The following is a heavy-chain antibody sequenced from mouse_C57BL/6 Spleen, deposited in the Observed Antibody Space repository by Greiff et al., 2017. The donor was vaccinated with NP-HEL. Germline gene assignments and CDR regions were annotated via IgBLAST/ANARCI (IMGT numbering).Heavy chain of an antibody. Sequence: QVTLKVSGPGILQSSPTLSLTCSFSGFSLSTSGMGVSWLRQPSGQGLEWLAHIYWDDDKRYNPSMKSRPTISKDNSTTQVGLKITRVDTADTATDYGARGSDDDGYYYAMDYWGQGTSVTVSS. CDR1: GFSLSTSGMG. V-gene: IGHV8-12*01. CDR3: ARGSDDDGYYYAMDY. J-gene: IGHJ4*01. D-gene: IGHD2-3*01. CDR2: IYWDDDK.